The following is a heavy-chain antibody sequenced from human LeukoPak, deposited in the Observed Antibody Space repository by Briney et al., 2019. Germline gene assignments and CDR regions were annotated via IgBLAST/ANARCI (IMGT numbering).Heavy chain of an antibody. CDR2: IRYDGSIK. Sequence: GGSLRLSCAASGFTFSSYGMHWVRQAPGKGLDWVAFIRYDGSIKDHADSVKGRFTISRDNSKNTLYLQMNSLRDEDTAMYYCAKVSPISPSGYLDYWGQGTPVTVSS. V-gene: IGHV3-30*02. CDR3: AKVSPISPSGYLDY. CDR1: GFTFSSYG. D-gene: IGHD3-3*01. J-gene: IGHJ4*02.